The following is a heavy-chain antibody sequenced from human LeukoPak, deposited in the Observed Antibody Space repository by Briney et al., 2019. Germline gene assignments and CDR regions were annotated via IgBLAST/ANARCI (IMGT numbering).Heavy chain of an antibody. CDR2: ISYDGSNK. D-gene: IGHD3-9*01. CDR3: ASLDYDILTGEDDY. Sequence: GGSLRLSCAASGFTFSSYAMHWVRQAPGKGLEWVAVISYDGSNKYYADSVKGRFTISRDNSKNTLYLQMNSLRAEGTAVYYCASLDYDILTGEDDYWGQGTLVTVSS. CDR1: GFTFSSYA. V-gene: IGHV3-30*04. J-gene: IGHJ4*02.